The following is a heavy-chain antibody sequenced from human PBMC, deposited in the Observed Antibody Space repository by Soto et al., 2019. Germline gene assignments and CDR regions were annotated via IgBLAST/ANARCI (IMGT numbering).Heavy chain of an antibody. D-gene: IGHD6-13*01. J-gene: IGHJ4*02. Sequence: QVQLQQWGAGLLKPSETLSLTCAVYGGSFSGYYWRWIRQPPGKGLEWIGEINHSGSTNYNPSLKSRVTISVDTSKNQFSLKLSSVTAADTAVYYCARAVWQQLVWGRAQDKNKYYFDYWGQGTLVTVSS. CDR1: GGSFSGYY. CDR2: INHSGST. V-gene: IGHV4-34*01. CDR3: ARAVWQQLVWGRAQDKNKYYFDY.